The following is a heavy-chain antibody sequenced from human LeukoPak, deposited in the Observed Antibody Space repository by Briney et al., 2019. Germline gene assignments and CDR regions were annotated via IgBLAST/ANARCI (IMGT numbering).Heavy chain of an antibody. CDR2: VYYSGST. CDR3: ARESPTVTNHGMDV. J-gene: IGHJ6*02. Sequence: SETLSLTCTVSGGSISTYYWSWIRQPPGKGLEWIGYVYYSGSTNYNPSLKSRVTISIDTSKSQFSLNLRSVTAADTAVYYYARESPTVTNHGMDVWGQGTTVIVSS. V-gene: IGHV4-59*01. CDR1: GGSISTYY. D-gene: IGHD4-17*01.